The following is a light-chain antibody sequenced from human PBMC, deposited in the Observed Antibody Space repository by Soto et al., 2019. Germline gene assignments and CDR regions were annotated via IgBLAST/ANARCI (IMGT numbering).Light chain of an antibody. CDR2: GNN. Sequence: QSVLTQPPSVSGAPGQRVTISCTGSSANIGAGFDVHWYQQLPGTAPELLIYGNNNRPSGVPDRFSGSKSGTSASLAITGLQAEDEADYYCQSYDGSLSGYVFGTGPKLTVL. CDR1: SANIGAGFD. V-gene: IGLV1-40*01. J-gene: IGLJ1*01. CDR3: QSYDGSLSGYV.